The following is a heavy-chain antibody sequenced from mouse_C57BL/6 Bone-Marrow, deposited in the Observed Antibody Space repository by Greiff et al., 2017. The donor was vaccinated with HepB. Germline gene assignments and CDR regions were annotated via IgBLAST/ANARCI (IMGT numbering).Heavy chain of an antibody. CDR3: ARDGLAHY. CDR1: GFTFSSYA. J-gene: IGHJ2*01. V-gene: IGHV5-4*01. Sequence: EVKLVESGGGLVKPGGSLKLSCAASGFTFSSYAMSWDRQTPEKRLEWVATISDGGSYTYYPDNGKGRFTISRDNAKNNLYLQMSHLKSEDTAMYYCARDGLAHYWGQGTTLTVSS. CDR2: ISDGGSYT.